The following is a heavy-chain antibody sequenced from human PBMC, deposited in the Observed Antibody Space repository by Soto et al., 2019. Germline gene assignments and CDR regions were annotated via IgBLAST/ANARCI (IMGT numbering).Heavy chain of an antibody. V-gene: IGHV1-24*01. Sequence: ASVKVSCKVSGYTVTELSMHWVRQAPGKGLEWMGGFDPEHGETIYARKFQGRVTMTEDASTDTAYMELSSLRSEDTAVYYCTTAPMGSGWLGAFDIWGQGTRVTVSS. CDR1: GYTVTELS. CDR2: FDPEHGET. D-gene: IGHD6-19*01. CDR3: TTAPMGSGWLGAFDI. J-gene: IGHJ3*02.